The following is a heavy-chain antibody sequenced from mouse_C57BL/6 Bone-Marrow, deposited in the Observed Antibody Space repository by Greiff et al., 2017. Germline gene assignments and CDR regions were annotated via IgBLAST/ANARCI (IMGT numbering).Heavy chain of an antibody. CDR3: ASPFYYGSSPYWYFDV. CDR2: IDPSDSYT. J-gene: IGHJ1*03. CDR1: GYTFTSYW. V-gene: IGHV1-69*01. D-gene: IGHD1-1*01. Sequence: QVQLQQPGAELVMPGASVKLSCKASGYTFTSYWMHWVKQRPGQGLEWIGEIDPSDSYTNYNQKFKGKSTLTVDKSSSTAYMQLSSLTSEDFAVYYCASPFYYGSSPYWYFDVWGTGTTVTVSS.